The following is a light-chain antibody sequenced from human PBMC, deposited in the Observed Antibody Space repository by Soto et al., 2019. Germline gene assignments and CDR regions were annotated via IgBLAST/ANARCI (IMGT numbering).Light chain of an antibody. CDR3: QRSFRTPLT. Sequence: DIQMTQSPSSLSASVGDRVTITCRASQSISSYLNWYQQKPGKAPKLLIYAASSLQSGVPSRFSGSGSRTDFTLPISSLQPEDFATYYCQRSFRTPLTFGGGTKVEIK. CDR1: QSISSY. V-gene: IGKV1-39*01. J-gene: IGKJ4*01. CDR2: AAS.